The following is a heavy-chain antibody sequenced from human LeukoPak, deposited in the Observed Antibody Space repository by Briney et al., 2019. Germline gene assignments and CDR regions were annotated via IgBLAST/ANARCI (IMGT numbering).Heavy chain of an antibody. V-gene: IGHV3-11*04. D-gene: IGHD3-3*01. CDR3: ARANYDFWSGYLNWFDP. CDR1: GFTFSDYY. Sequence: GGSLRLSCAASGFTFSDYYMSWIRQAPGKGLEWLSYISSSGSTIYYADSVKGRFTISRDNAKNSLYLQMNSLRAEDTAVYYCARANYDFWSGYLNWFDPWGQGTLVTVSS. J-gene: IGHJ5*02. CDR2: ISSSGSTI.